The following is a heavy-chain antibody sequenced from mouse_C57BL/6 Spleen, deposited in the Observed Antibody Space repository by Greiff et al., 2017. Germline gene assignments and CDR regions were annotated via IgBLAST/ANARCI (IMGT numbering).Heavy chain of an antibody. CDR2: IYPGSGNT. D-gene: IGHD2-2*01. CDR3: ARCDSTLWFYFDY. J-gene: IGHJ2*01. Sequence: VQLQQSGAELVRPGASVKLSCKASGYTFTDYYINWVKQRPGQGLEWIARIYPGSGNTYYNEKFKGKATLTAEKSSSTAYMQLSSLTSEDSAVYFCARCDSTLWFYFDYWGQGTTLTVSS. V-gene: IGHV1-76*01. CDR1: GYTFTDYY.